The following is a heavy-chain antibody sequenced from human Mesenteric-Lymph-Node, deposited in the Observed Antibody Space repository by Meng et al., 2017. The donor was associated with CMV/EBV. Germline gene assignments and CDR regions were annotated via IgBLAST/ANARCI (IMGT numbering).Heavy chain of an antibody. J-gene: IGHJ5*02. V-gene: IGHV1-69*05. CDR2: IIPIFGTA. CDR3: ARGSGSYHNWFDP. D-gene: IGHD3-16*02. Sequence: SVKVSCKASGGTFSSYAISWVRQAPGQGLEWMGGIIPIFGTANYAQKFQGRVTITTDESTSTAYMELSSLRSEDTAVYYCARGSGSYHNWFDPWGQGTLVTVSS. CDR1: GGTFSSYA.